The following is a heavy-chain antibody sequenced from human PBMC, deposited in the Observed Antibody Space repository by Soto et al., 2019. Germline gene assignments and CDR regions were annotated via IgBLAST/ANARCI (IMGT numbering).Heavy chain of an antibody. CDR3: ARLLKLVNGFHFDY. V-gene: IGHV4-4*02. D-gene: IGHD6-6*01. J-gene: IGHJ4*02. CDR2: IYHSGST. Sequence: QVQLRESGPGLVKPSGTLSLTCAVSGDSISNTNWWSWVRQPPGKGLEWIGDIYHSGSTNYNPSLKSRVTIAVDKSKNQFSLKLNSVTAADTAVYFCARLLKLVNGFHFDYWGQGTLVTVSS. CDR1: GDSISNTNW.